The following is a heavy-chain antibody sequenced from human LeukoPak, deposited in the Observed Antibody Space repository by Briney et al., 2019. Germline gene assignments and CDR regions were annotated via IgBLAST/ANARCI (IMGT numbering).Heavy chain of an antibody. CDR2: IYHSGST. CDR1: GGSISSYY. V-gene: IGHV4-59*12. J-gene: IGHJ4*02. D-gene: IGHD3-22*01. CDR3: ARAARYYYDSSGYFGY. Sequence: PSETLSLTCTVSGGSISSYYWSWIRQPPGKGLEWIGYIYHSGSTNYNPSLKSRVTISVDTSKNQFSLKLSSVTAADTAVYYCARAARYYYDSSGYFGYWGQGTLVTVSS.